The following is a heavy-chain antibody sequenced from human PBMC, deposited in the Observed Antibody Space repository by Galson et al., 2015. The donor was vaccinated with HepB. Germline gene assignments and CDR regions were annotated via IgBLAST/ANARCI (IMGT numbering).Heavy chain of an antibody. D-gene: IGHD3-22*01. CDR1: GGSISRYY. J-gene: IGHJ3*02. CDR3: ARDSGYYYRKDGFDI. Sequence: LSLTCTVSGGSISRYYWNWIRQPPGKGLEWIGYIFDSGTTKYNPSLESRVTISVDTSKKQFSLKLSSVAAADTAVYYCARDSGYYYRKDGFDIWGQGTMVTVSS. CDR2: IFDSGTT. V-gene: IGHV4-59*01.